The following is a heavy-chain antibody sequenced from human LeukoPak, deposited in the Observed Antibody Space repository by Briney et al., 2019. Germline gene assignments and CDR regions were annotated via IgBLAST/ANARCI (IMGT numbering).Heavy chain of an antibody. CDR2: IYYSGST. V-gene: IGHV4-30-4*08. J-gene: IGHJ3*02. D-gene: IGHD3-3*01. CDR1: GGSISSGDHY. CDR3: ARDHQRFLEWFDAFDI. Sequence: PSETLSLTCTVSGGSISSGDHYWSWIRQPPGKGLEWIGYIYYSGSTYYNPSLKSRVTISVDTSKNQFSLKLSSVTAADTAVYYCARDHQRFLEWFDAFDIWGQGTMVTVSS.